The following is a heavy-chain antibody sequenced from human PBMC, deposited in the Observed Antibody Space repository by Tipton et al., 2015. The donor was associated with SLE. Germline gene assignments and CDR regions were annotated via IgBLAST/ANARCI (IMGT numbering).Heavy chain of an antibody. CDR3: ARHRVVVAATDY. CDR1: GFTFSSYW. Sequence: LRLSCAASGFTFSSYWMHWVRQAPGKGLEWIGEINHSGSTNYNPSLKSRVTISVDTSKNQFSLKLSSVTAADTAVYYCARHRVVVAATDYWGQGTLVTVSS. D-gene: IGHD2-15*01. V-gene: IGHV4-34*01. J-gene: IGHJ4*02. CDR2: INHSGST.